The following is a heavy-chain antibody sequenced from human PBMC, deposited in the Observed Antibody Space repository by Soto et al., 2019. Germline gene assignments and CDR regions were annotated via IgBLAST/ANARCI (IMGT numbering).Heavy chain of an antibody. V-gene: IGHV1-69*06. CDR3: ARDSPGGGFDTRGSPAYTYGMDA. Sequence: QDHMVQSGAEVKRPGSSVKVSCKASGDTFNMAAISWVRQAPGQGLEWMGGIIPIFGSTMFAQKFHGRLSIIADKSKTAAYMELSSLTSEDTAVYYCARDSPGGGFDTRGSPAYTYGMDAWGQGTRVTVSS. CDR1: GDTFNMAA. J-gene: IGHJ6*02. D-gene: IGHD3-9*01. CDR2: IIPIFGST.